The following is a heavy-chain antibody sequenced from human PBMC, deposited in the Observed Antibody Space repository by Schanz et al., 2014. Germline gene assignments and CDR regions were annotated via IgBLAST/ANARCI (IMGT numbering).Heavy chain of an antibody. Sequence: EVQLVESGGGLVKPGGSLRLSCAASGFTFISYSMNWVRQAPRKGLVWASTISRCRSYIYYTDSVKGRFAISIDNANNSRYLQMNSLRAEDTALYYYARAVDYGMTAAGPNRYYYGMDVWGQGTTVTVSS. CDR3: ARAVDYGMTAAGPNRYYYGMDV. V-gene: IGHV3-21*01. CDR2: ISRCRSYI. D-gene: IGHD6-13*01. J-gene: IGHJ6*02. CDR1: GFTFISYS.